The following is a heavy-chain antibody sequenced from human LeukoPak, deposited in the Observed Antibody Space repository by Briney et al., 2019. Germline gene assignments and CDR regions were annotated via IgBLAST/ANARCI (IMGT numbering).Heavy chain of an antibody. J-gene: IGHJ2*01. CDR3: ASDNSGWIDWYFDL. CDR2: IYYRGSP. Sequence: SETLSLTCTVSGGSISSSSYYWGWIRQLPGKGLEWIGSIYYRGSPYYNPSLRSRVTISVDTSKNQFSLKLSSVTAADTAVYYCASDNSGWIDWYFDLWGRGTLVTVSS. V-gene: IGHV4-39*07. CDR1: GGSISSSSYY. D-gene: IGHD6-19*01.